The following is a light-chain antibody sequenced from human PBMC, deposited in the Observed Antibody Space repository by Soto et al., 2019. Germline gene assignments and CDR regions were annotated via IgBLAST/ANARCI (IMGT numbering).Light chain of an antibody. Sequence: DSAMTQSPLSLPVTPGEPASISCRSSQTLLHSNGYNYLDWYLQKPGQSPQLLIYLGSNRASGVPDRFSGSGSGTDFTLKISRVEAEDVGVFYCMQGLRPMYTFGQGTRWISN. CDR1: QTLLHSNGYNY. V-gene: IGKV2-28*01. J-gene: IGKJ2*01. CDR2: LGS. CDR3: MQGLRPMYT.